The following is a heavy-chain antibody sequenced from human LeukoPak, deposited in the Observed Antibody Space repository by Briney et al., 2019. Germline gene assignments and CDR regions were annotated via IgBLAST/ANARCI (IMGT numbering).Heavy chain of an antibody. Sequence: SETLSLTCTVSGGSISSSDYYWGWIRQPPGERLEWIGAIYYNGNTYYNPSLQSRVIISVDTSKNQFSLKLTSVTAPDTAVYYCARTVGTHRFDYWGQGILVTVSS. V-gene: IGHV4-39*01. CDR1: GGSISSSDYY. D-gene: IGHD4-23*01. CDR3: ARTVGTHRFDY. J-gene: IGHJ4*02. CDR2: IYYNGNT.